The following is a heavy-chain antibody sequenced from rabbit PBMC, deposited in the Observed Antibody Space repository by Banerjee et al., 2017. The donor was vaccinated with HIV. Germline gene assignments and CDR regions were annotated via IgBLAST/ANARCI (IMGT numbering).Heavy chain of an antibody. CDR2: IYTVTGST. Sequence: QSLEESGGDLVKPGASLTLTCTASGFSFSSSYYMLWVRQAPGKGLEWIGCIYTVTGSTYYASWAKGRFTISKSSSTTVTLQMTSLTAADTATYFCARGIYNSGGYYDLWGPGTLVTVS. J-gene: IGHJ4*01. CDR3: ARGIYNSGGYYDL. D-gene: IGHD1-1*01. CDR1: GFSFSSSYY. V-gene: IGHV1S40*01.